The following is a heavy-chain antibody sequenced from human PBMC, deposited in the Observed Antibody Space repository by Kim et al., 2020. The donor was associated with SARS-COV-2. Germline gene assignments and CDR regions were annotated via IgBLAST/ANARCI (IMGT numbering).Heavy chain of an antibody. V-gene: IGHV4-39*01. CDR3: ARPGGDYGDYYWYFDL. Sequence: SETLSLTCTVSGGSISSSSYYWGWIRQPPGKGLEWIGSIYYSGSTYYNPSLKSRVTISVDTSKNQFSLKLSSVTAADTAVYYCARPGGDYGDYYWYFDLWGRGTLVTVSS. J-gene: IGHJ2*01. CDR1: GGSISSSSYY. D-gene: IGHD4-17*01. CDR2: IYYSGST.